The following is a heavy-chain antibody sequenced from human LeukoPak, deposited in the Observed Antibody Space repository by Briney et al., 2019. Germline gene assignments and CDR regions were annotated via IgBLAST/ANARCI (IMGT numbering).Heavy chain of an antibody. CDR1: GYTFTSYA. V-gene: IGHV1-3*01. Sequence: ASVKVSCKASGYTFTSYAMHWVRQAPGQRLEWMGWINAGYGNTKYSQKFQGRVTITRDTSASTACMELSSLRSEDTAVYYCAKAAGATSNWFDPWGQGTLVTVSS. CDR3: AKAAGATSNWFDP. D-gene: IGHD1-26*01. CDR2: INAGYGNT. J-gene: IGHJ5*02.